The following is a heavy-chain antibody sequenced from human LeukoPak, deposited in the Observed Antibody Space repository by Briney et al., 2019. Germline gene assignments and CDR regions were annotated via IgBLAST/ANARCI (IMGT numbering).Heavy chain of an antibody. J-gene: IGHJ5*02. CDR3: AKGVFATPGAP. CDR1: GFTFSSYA. V-gene: IGHV3-23*01. CDR2: ITGGGGST. D-gene: IGHD6-13*01. Sequence: GGSLRLSCAASGFTFSSYAITWFRQAPGKGLEWVSTITGGGGSTYYADSVKGRFTISSDNSKDTLYLLMNSLRAEDTAVYYCAKGVFATPGAPWGQGTLVTVSS.